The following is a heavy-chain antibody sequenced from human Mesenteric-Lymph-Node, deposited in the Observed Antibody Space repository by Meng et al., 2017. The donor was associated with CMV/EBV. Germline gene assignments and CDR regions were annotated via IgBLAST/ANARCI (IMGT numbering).Heavy chain of an antibody. J-gene: IGHJ6*02. CDR2: IYIGGST. CDR1: GFTVSNNY. V-gene: IGHV3-53*01. Sequence: GESLKISCAASGFTVSNNYMSWVRQAPGKGLEWVSVIYIGGSTYYADSVKGRFIISRDNSKNTLYLQMNSLRGEDTAVYYCARDQDTSSYSMDVWGQGTTVTVSS. D-gene: IGHD6-13*01. CDR3: ARDQDTSSYSMDV.